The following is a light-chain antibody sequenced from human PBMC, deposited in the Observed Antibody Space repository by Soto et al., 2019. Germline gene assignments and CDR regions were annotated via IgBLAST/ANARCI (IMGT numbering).Light chain of an antibody. CDR1: NIGSKS. J-gene: IGLJ2*01. CDR2: DDS. CDR3: QVWDSSSDLVV. Sequence: SSELTQPPSVSVAPGQTARITCGGNNIGSKSVHWYRQKPGQAPVLVVYDDSDRPSGIPERFSGSNSGNTATLTISRVEAGDEADYYCQVWDSSSDLVVFGGGTKLTVL. V-gene: IGLV3-21*02.